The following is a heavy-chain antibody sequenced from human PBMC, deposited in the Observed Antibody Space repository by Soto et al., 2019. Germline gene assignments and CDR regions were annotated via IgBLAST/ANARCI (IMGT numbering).Heavy chain of an antibody. CDR2: IYYSAST. CDR3: TSLGYTSGWSPYYFDY. V-gene: IGHV4-59*01. J-gene: IGHJ4*02. D-gene: IGHD6-19*01. CDR1: RGSISSYY. Sequence: SEPLSLPCTVSRGSISSYYWSWIRQPPGTGLEWIGYIYYSASTNYNPSLKSRVSILVDTSKNQFYLNMSSVTAADTAVYYCTSLGYTSGWSPYYFDYWGQGTLVTV.